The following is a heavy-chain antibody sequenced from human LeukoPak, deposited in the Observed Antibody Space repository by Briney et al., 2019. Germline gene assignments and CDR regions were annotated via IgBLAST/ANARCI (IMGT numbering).Heavy chain of an antibody. J-gene: IGHJ5*02. CDR3: ARHLKYNILTGFRSSFGFDP. Sequence: ASVKVSCKASGYTFTNYGISWVRQAPGRGLEWVGWISAYNGHTNYAQNFQGRVTMTTDTSTSTAYMELRSLRSDDTAVYYCARHLKYNILTGFRSSFGFDPWGQGTLVIVSS. CDR2: ISAYNGHT. D-gene: IGHD3-9*01. CDR1: GYTFTNYG. V-gene: IGHV1-18*01.